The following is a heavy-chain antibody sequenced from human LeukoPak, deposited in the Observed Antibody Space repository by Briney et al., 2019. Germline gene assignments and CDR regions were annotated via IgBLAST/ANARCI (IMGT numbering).Heavy chain of an antibody. Sequence: ASVKVSCKASGYTFTSYGISWVRQAPGQGLEWMGWISAYNGNTNYAQKLQGRVTMTTDTSTSTAHMELRSLRSDDTAVYYCARDRVLRYFDWLLEPNNWFDPWGQGTLVTVSS. CDR1: GYTFTSYG. CDR2: ISAYNGNT. D-gene: IGHD3-9*01. CDR3: ARDRVLRYFDWLLEPNNWFDP. J-gene: IGHJ5*02. V-gene: IGHV1-18*01.